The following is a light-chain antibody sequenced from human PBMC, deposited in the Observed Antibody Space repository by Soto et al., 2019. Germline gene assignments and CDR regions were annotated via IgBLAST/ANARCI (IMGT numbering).Light chain of an antibody. V-gene: IGKV1-5*01. CDR3: QQYTRYPYT. Sequence: DIQMTQSPSTLSASVGDRVSISCRASQSLDKWLAWYQQKPGDAPKLLVSDASNLESGVSSRFAGSGSGTEFTLTISSPQPDDFATYYCQQYTRYPYTFGQGTKLEIK. CDR1: QSLDKW. J-gene: IGKJ2*01. CDR2: DAS.